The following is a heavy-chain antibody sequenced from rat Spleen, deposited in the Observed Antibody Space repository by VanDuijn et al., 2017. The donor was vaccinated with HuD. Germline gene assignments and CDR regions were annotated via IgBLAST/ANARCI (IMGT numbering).Heavy chain of an antibody. J-gene: IGHJ2*01. CDR1: GFTFNNYG. Sequence: EVQLVESGGGLVQPGRSLKLSCAASGFTFNNYGMAWVRQAPTKGLEWVAAISYDGITTYYRDSVRGRFTISSDNAKTTLYLQMDSLRSEDTATYYCARRDSLYYGPFDYWGQGVMVTVSS. D-gene: IGHD1-6*01. CDR3: ARRDSLYYGPFDY. V-gene: IGHV5-29*01. CDR2: ISYDGITT.